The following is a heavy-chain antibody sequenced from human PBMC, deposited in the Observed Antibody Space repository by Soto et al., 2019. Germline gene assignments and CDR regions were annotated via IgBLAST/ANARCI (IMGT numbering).Heavy chain of an antibody. CDR1: GAALSSGNYY. CDR3: ERLRIATNNYKWFDP. D-gene: IGHD2-21*01. V-gene: IGHV4-31*03. J-gene: IGHJ5*02. CDR2: IYVTGAV. Sequence: SETLSLTCSVSGAALSSGNYYWSWIRQVPGKGLEWIGHIYVTGAVDYNPSLRDRITIPQDTSERQFSLNLRLVTAADTAVYYCERLRIATNNYKWFDPWGQGTLVTVSS.